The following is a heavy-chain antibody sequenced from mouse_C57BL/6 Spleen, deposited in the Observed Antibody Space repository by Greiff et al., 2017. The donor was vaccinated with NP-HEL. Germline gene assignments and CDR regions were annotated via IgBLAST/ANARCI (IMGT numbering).Heavy chain of an antibody. Sequence: EVQLQQSGPVLVKPGASVKMSCKASGYTFTDYYMNWVKQSHGKSLEWIGVINPYNGGTSYNQKFKGKATLTVDKSSSTAYMELNSLTSEDSAVYYYARKLRQGYYAMDYWGKGTSVTVSS. J-gene: IGHJ4*01. CDR3: ARKLRQGYYAMDY. V-gene: IGHV1-19*01. CDR1: GYTFTDYY. CDR2: INPYNGGT. D-gene: IGHD1-1*01.